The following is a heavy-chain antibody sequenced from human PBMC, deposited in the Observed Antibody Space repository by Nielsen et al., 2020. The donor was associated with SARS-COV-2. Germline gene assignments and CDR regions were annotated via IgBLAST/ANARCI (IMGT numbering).Heavy chain of an antibody. CDR2: ISSNGGST. D-gene: IGHD1-26*01. J-gene: IGHJ4*02. CDR1: GFTFSSYA. Sequence: GESLKISCSASGFTFSSYAMHWVRQAPGKGLEYVSAISSNGGSTYYADSVKGRFTISRDNSKNTLYLQMSSLRAEDTAVYYCARESGSFDYWGQGTLVTVSS. CDR3: ARESGSFDY. V-gene: IGHV3-64D*09.